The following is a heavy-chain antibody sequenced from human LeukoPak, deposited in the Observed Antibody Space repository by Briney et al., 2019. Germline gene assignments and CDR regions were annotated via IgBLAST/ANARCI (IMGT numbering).Heavy chain of an antibody. CDR3: TRDARTCHSSGCWKPSDY. V-gene: IGHV3-74*01. J-gene: IGHJ4*02. Sequence: PGGSLRLSCAASGFNFRSYWMHWVRQPPGKGLMWVSRINSDGTGTYVDSVKGRFTISRDNANNTLYLQMNSLRADDTAVYYCTRDARTCHSSGCWKPSDYWGQGALVTVSS. D-gene: IGHD3-22*01. CDR1: GFNFRSYW. CDR2: INSDGTGT.